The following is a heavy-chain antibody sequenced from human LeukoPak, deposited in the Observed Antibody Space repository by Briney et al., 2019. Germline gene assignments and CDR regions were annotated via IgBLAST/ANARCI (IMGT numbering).Heavy chain of an antibody. J-gene: IGHJ1*01. CDR2: INPNSGGT. Sequence: ASVKVSCKASGYTFTSYDINWVRQATGQGLEWMGWINPNSGGTNYAQKFQGWVTMTRDTSISTAYMELSRLRSDDTAVYYCARGRGIVGATREYFQHWGQGTLVTVSS. CDR3: ARGRGIVGATREYFQH. V-gene: IGHV1-2*04. CDR1: GYTFTSYD. D-gene: IGHD1-26*01.